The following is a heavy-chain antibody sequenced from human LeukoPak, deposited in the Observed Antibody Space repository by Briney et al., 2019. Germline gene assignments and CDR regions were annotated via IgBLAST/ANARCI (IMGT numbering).Heavy chain of an antibody. Sequence: LTFTSTVYSGSSSTIAYNWGRHRQPPGLGREWITYNNYNGYTDYNLSLKSRVTITTDTSKNQFSLRLNSVTAADTAVYYCARVGWGNSAAHANWLDPWGQGIVVTVTS. CDR1: SGSSSTIAYN. CDR2: NNYNGYT. J-gene: IGHJ5*02. D-gene: IGHD6-6*01. CDR3: ARVGWGNSAAHANWLDP. V-gene: IGHV4-39*07.